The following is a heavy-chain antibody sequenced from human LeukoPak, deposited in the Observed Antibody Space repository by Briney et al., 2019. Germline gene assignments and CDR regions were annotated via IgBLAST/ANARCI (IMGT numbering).Heavy chain of an antibody. J-gene: IGHJ4*02. CDR3: ARLGGSGSDSWGSFDY. Sequence: SETLSLTCAVYGGSFSGYYWGWIRQPPGKGLEWIGSIYYSGITYYNPSLKSPVTISVDTSENQFSLTLSSATAADTAVYYCARLGGSGSDSWGSFDYWGQGTLVTVSS. V-gene: IGHV4-39*01. CDR1: GGSFSGYY. CDR2: IYYSGIT. D-gene: IGHD3-10*01.